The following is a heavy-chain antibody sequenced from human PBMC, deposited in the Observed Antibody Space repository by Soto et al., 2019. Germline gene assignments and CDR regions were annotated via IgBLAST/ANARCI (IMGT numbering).Heavy chain of an antibody. CDR1: GFTFSSYG. CDR2: ISYDGSNK. D-gene: IGHD3-9*01. J-gene: IGHJ6*02. CDR3: AKYLSFKHYDILTGYSPGYGMDV. Sequence: PGGSLRLSCAASGFTFSSYGMHWVRQAPGKGLEWVAVISYDGSNKYYADSVKGRFTISRDNSKNTLYLQMNSLRAEDTAMYYCAKYLSFKHYDILTGYSPGYGMDVRGQGTTVTVSS. V-gene: IGHV3-30*18.